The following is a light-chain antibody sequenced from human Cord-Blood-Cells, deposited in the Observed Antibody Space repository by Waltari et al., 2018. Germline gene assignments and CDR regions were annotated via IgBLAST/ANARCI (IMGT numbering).Light chain of an antibody. CDR2: AAS. V-gene: IGKV1-27*01. CDR1: PGISNY. CDR3: QKYNSAPWT. J-gene: IGKJ1*01. Sequence: IQMTQPPSSLSASVRDRVTLTCRASPGISNYLAWYQQKPGKVPKLLIYAASTWQSGVPVRFSGSGSGTDFTHTISSLQPEDVATYYCQKYNSAPWTFGQGTKVEIK.